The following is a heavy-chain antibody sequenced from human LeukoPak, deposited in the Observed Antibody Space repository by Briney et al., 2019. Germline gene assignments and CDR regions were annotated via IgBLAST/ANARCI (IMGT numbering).Heavy chain of an antibody. Sequence: SETLSLTCTVSGGSINTYYWSWIRQPPGKGLEWIGYISYSGSRNYNPSLKSRVTMSVDTSKNQFSLKMSSATATDTAVYYCARGIGAVSTVEGSYYYFYMDVWGKETTVTISS. V-gene: IGHV4-59*01. CDR1: GGSINTYY. D-gene: IGHD4-23*01. CDR2: ISYSGSR. J-gene: IGHJ6*03. CDR3: ARGIGAVSTVEGSYYYFYMDV.